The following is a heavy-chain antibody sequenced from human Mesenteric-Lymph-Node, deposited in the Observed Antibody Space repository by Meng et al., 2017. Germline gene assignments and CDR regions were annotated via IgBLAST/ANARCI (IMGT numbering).Heavy chain of an antibody. V-gene: IGHV4-38-2*02. Sequence: GSLRLSCTVSGYSISSGYYWGWLRQPPGKGLEWSASIYNSGSTYYNPSIKSRVTISVDTSKNQFSLKLSSVTAADTAVYYCARERNYDFWSGYYNHYGMGFWGQGTMVTVSS. D-gene: IGHD3-3*01. CDR1: GYSISSGYY. CDR2: IYNSGST. CDR3: ARERNYDFWSGYYNHYGMGF. J-gene: IGHJ4*02.